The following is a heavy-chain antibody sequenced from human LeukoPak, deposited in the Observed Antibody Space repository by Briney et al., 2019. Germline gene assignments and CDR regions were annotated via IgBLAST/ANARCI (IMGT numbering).Heavy chain of an antibody. V-gene: IGHV3-48*03. CDR2: ISSSGSTI. CDR1: GFTFSSYE. D-gene: IGHD5-24*01. CDR3: ARRMRLQFRGLYSYYGMDV. J-gene: IGHJ6*02. Sequence: HAGGSLRLSCAASGFTFSSYEMNWVRQAPGKGLEWVSYISSSGSTIYYADSVKGRFTISRDNATNSLYLQMNSLRAEDTAVYYCARRMRLQFRGLYSYYGMDVWGQGTTVTVSS.